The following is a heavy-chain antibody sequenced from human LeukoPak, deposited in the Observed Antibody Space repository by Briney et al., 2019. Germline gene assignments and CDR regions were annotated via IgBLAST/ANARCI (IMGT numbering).Heavy chain of an antibody. Sequence: GGSLRLSCAASGFTFSDFPMIWVRQAPGKGLEWVSSIFPSSDEIHYTDSVKGRFTISRDNSRSTLSLQMDSLRAEDTATYYCATYRQIQVPFEFWGQGTLVTVSS. J-gene: IGHJ4*02. CDR3: ATYRQIQVPFEF. V-gene: IGHV3-23*01. CDR1: GFTFSDFP. D-gene: IGHD5-18*01. CDR2: IFPSSDEI.